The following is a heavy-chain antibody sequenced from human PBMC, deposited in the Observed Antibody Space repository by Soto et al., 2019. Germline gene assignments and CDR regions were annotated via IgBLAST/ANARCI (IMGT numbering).Heavy chain of an antibody. CDR3: AIRFWSGYYIARNY. V-gene: IGHV4-34*01. CDR2: INPRGST. D-gene: IGHD3-3*01. CDR1: GGSSSGYY. J-gene: IGHJ4*02. Sequence: SETLSLTCAVFGGSSSGYYWNWIRQPPGKGLEWIGEINPRGSTNYNPSLKSRVTTSVDSSKNQFSLKLNFVSAADTAVYYCAIRFWSGYYIARNYWGQGTLVTVSS.